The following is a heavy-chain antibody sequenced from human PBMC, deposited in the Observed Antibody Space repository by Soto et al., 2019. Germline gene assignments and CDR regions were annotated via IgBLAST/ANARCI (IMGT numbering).Heavy chain of an antibody. CDR3: ARNMDYSYGRGSGTGQGV. V-gene: IGHV1-2*02. Sequence: QVRLVQSGAEVKEPGDSVRVSCEASGYTFNAYHIHWVRQAPGQGLEWMGWINPKFGDTGYAQDFPGRVSMTSDMSISTGYMELSRLTSDDTAIYYCARNMDYSYGRGSGTGQGVWGQGTTVTVFS. CDR2: INPKFGDT. D-gene: IGHD3-10*02. J-gene: IGHJ6*02. CDR1: GYTFNAYH.